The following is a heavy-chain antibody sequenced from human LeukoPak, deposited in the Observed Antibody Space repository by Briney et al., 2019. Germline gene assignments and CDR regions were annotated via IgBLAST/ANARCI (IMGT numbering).Heavy chain of an antibody. D-gene: IGHD2-21*01. J-gene: IGHJ4*02. CDR2: IYAPGST. CDR3: ARRAAIENYFDF. Sequence: SETLSLTCTVSGASISSYSWSWIRQPAGKELEWIGRIYAPGSTDYNPSLKSRVTMSDDSPKNQFSLKLTSVTAADTAVYYCARRAAIENYFDFWGQGTLVTVSS. V-gene: IGHV4-4*07. CDR1: GASISSYS.